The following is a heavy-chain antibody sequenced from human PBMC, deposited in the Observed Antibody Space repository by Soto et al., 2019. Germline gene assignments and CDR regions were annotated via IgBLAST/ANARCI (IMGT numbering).Heavy chain of an antibody. Sequence: ASVKVSCKASGYTFTGYYMHWVRQAPGQGLEWMGWINPNSGGTIYAQKFQGRVTMTEDTSTDTAYMELSSLRSEDTAVYYCATVDVAARPYYYYGMDVWGQGTTVTVSS. CDR2: INPNSGGT. D-gene: IGHD6-13*01. J-gene: IGHJ6*02. V-gene: IGHV1-2*02. CDR3: ATVDVAARPYYYYGMDV. CDR1: GYTFTGYY.